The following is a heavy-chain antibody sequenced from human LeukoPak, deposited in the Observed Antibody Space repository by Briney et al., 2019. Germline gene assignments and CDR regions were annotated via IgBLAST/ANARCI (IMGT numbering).Heavy chain of an antibody. CDR3: ARDPFCSSSTGCYFEDWFEP. Sequence: PGGSLRLFCTASGFKFDDYDMSWVRQVPGKGLEWVSGITWNGDKTGYADSVRGRFAISRDNTKKSLYLQMSSLRAEDTALYYCARDPFCSSSTGCYFEDWFEPWGPGTLVTVSS. CDR2: ITWNGDKT. V-gene: IGHV3-20*04. J-gene: IGHJ5*02. D-gene: IGHD2-2*01. CDR1: GFKFDDYD.